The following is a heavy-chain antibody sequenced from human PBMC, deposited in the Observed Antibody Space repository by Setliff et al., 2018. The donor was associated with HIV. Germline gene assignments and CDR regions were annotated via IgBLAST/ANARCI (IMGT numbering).Heavy chain of an antibody. V-gene: IGHV1-46*01. CDR3: ARGGARSHGATRVAGAFDI. D-gene: IGHD1-26*01. J-gene: IGHJ3*02. Sequence: ASVKVSCKASGYTFTSYYRHWVRQAPGQGLEWMGIINPSGGSTSYAQKFQGRVTMTRDTSTSTGYMELSSLRSEDTAVYYCARGGARSHGATRVAGAFDIWGQGAMVTVSS. CDR1: GYTFTSYY. CDR2: INPSGGST.